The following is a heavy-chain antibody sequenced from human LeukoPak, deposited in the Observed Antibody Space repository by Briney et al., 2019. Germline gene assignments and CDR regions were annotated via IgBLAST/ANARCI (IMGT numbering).Heavy chain of an antibody. CDR1: GFTFSYYA. D-gene: IGHD6-19*01. CDR2: INWNGGST. V-gene: IGHV3-20*04. Sequence: PGGSLRLSCAASGFTFSYYAMSWVRQAPGKGLEWVSTINWNGGSTGYADSVKGRFTISRDNAKNSLYLQMNSLRAEDTALYYCARVSDISVAAYFDYWGQGTLVTVSS. CDR3: ARVSDISVAAYFDY. J-gene: IGHJ4*02.